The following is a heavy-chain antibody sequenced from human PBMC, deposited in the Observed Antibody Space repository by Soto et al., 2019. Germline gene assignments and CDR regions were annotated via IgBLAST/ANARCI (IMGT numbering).Heavy chain of an antibody. CDR1: GFTFSSYG. J-gene: IGHJ4*02. CDR2: ISYDGSNK. Sequence: GGSLRLSCAASGFTFSSYGMHWVRQAPGKGLEWVAVISYDGSNKYYADSVKGRFTISRDNSKNTLYLQMNSLGAEDTAVYYCAKDHHNLAGSPIDYWGQGTLVTVSS. CDR3: AKDHHNLAGSPIDY. V-gene: IGHV3-30*18. D-gene: IGHD1-26*01.